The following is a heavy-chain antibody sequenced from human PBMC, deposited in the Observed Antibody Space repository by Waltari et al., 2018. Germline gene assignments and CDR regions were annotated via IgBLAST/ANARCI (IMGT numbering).Heavy chain of an antibody. Sequence: EVQLVESGGGLVQPGRSLRLSCTASGFTFGDYAMSWFRQAPGKGLEWVGFIRSKAYGGTTEYAASVKGRFTISRDDSKSIAYLQMNSLKTEDTAVYYCTRDGFSSPPLWWGQGTLVTVSS. J-gene: IGHJ4*02. V-gene: IGHV3-49*03. CDR2: IRSKAYGGTT. CDR3: TRDGFSSPPLW. D-gene: IGHD6-13*01. CDR1: GFTFGDYA.